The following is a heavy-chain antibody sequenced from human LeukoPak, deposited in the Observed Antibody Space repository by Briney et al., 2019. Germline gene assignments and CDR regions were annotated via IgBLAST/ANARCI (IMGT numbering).Heavy chain of an antibody. CDR2: ISSSGSTI. Sequence: GGSLRLSCAASGFTFSDYYMSWIRQAPGKGLEWVSYISSSGSTIYYADSVKGRFTISRDNAKNSLYLQMNSLRAEDTAVYYCARYHAPTPDSSGNDPPWRYYFDYWGQGTLVTVSS. D-gene: IGHD6-19*01. CDR3: ARYHAPTPDSSGNDPPWRYYFDY. J-gene: IGHJ4*02. CDR1: GFTFSDYY. V-gene: IGHV3-11*01.